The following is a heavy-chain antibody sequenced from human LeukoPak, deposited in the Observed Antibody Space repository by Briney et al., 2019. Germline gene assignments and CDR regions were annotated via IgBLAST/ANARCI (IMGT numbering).Heavy chain of an antibody. D-gene: IGHD3-22*01. V-gene: IGHV4-39*01. CDR3: ARRRYYDGSGYLE. J-gene: IGHJ1*01. CDR1: GDSVSRSDSY. CDR2: IYYSGRT. Sequence: SETLSLTCSVSGDSVSRSDSYWDWIRQPPGKGLEWIGTIYYSGRTYYSPSLKSRVTISVALSNTQSSLNMRSVPAADTAVYYCARRRYYDGSGYLEWGQGTLLSVSS.